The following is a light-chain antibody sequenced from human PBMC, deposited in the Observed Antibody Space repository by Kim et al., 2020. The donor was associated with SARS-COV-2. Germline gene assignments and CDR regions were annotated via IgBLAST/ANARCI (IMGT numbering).Light chain of an antibody. CDR3: SSRDSNGYVL. Sequence: SSELTQDPAVSVALGQTVRITCQGDSLRSYYASWYQQKPGQAHIVVISGKNNRPSGIPDRFSGSSSGNTASLTITGAQAEDEADYCCSSRDSNGYVLFGGGTQLTVL. V-gene: IGLV3-19*01. CDR2: GKN. CDR1: SLRSYY. J-gene: IGLJ2*01.